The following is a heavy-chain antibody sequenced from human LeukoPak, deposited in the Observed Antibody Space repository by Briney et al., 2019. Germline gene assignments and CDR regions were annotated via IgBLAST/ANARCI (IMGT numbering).Heavy chain of an antibody. D-gene: IGHD3-22*01. CDR3: ATDLGYYYDSSRGQVRC. J-gene: IGHJ4*02. CDR2: FDPEDGET. V-gene: IGHV1-24*01. Sequence: GASVKVSCKVSGYTLTELSMHWVRQAPGKGLEWMGGFDPEDGETIYAQKFQGRVTMTEDTSTDTAYMELSSLRPEDTAVYYCATDLGYYYDSSRGQVRCWGQGTLVTVSS. CDR1: GYTLTELS.